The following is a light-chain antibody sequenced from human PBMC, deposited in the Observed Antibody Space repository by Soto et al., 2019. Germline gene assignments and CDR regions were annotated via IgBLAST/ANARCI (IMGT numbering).Light chain of an antibody. J-gene: IGLJ1*01. CDR3: SSYTSSSSNV. V-gene: IGLV2-14*01. CDR2: DVS. CDR1: SSDVGGYSY. Sequence: QSVLTQPASGSGSPGQSITISFTGTSSDVGGYSYVSWYQQCPGKAPKLMIFDVSYRPSGVSNRFSGSKSGNTASLTISGLQAEDEADYYCSSYTSSSSNVFGTGTKLTVL.